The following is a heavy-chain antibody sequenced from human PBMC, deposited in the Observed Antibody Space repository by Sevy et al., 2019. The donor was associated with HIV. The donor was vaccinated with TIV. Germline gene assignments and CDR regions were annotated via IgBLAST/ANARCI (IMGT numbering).Heavy chain of an antibody. J-gene: IGHJ5*02. D-gene: IGHD6-13*01. V-gene: IGHV1-69*13. CDR3: ARVGGQQLPRNNWFDP. CDR1: GGTFSSYA. Sequence: ASVKVSCKASGGTFSSYAISWVRQAPGQGLEWMGGIIPIFGTANYAQKFQGRVTITADESTSKAYMELSSLRSEDTAVYYCARVGGQQLPRNNWFDPWGQGTLVTVSS. CDR2: IIPIFGTA.